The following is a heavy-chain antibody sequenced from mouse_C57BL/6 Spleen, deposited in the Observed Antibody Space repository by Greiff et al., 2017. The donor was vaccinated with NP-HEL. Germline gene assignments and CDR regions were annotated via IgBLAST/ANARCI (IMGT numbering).Heavy chain of an antibody. CDR3: ARRSNYAMDY. CDR1: GFTFSDYG. V-gene: IGHV5-17*01. Sequence: DVMLVESGGGLVKPGGSLKLSCAASGFTFSDYGMHWVRQAPEKGLEWVAYISSGSSTIYYADTVKGRFTISRDNAKNTLFLQMTSLRSEDTAMYYCARRSNYAMDYWGQGTSVTVSS. CDR2: ISSGSSTI. J-gene: IGHJ4*01.